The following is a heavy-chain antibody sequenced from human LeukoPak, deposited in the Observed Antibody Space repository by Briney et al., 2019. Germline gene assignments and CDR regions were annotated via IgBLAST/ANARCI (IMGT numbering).Heavy chain of an antibody. D-gene: IGHD2-2*01. CDR2: ISGSGGST. J-gene: IGHJ5*02. CDR3: AKECCSSTSSYNWFDP. V-gene: IGHV3-23*01. CDR1: RFTFSNFA. Sequence: GGSLRLSCAASRFTFSNFAMSWVRQAPGKGLEWVSAISGSGGSTYYADSVKGRFTISRDNSKNALFLQMNSLRAEDTAVYYCAKECCSSTSSYNWFDPWGQGTLVTVSS.